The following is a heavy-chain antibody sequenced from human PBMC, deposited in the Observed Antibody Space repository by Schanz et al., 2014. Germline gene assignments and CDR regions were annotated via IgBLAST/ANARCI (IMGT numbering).Heavy chain of an antibody. CDR1: GGSISTSSRY. CDR3: VRHGNYEFWHGPTPQFEN. J-gene: IGHJ4*02. CDR2: LFYTGKT. D-gene: IGHD3-3*01. Sequence: QLHLQESGPGLAKPSETLSLICSVSGGSISTSSRYWGWIRQSPGKGLEWLGSLFYTGKTHYNPSLKRKATISVDPPKNQFSLNRPSVTAADTAVYYCVRHGNYEFWHGPTPQFENWGQGTLVTVS. V-gene: IGHV4-39*01.